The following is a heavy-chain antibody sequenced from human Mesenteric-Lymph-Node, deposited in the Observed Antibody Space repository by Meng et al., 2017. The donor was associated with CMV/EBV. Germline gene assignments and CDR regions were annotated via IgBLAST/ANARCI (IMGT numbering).Heavy chain of an antibody. CDR1: GFTFRSYT. J-gene: IGHJ6*02. CDR3: AMYSSSPYYYGMDV. D-gene: IGHD6-6*01. Sequence: GESLKISCAASGFTFRSYTMKWVRQAPGKGLEWVSVIYSGGSTYYADSVKGRFTISRDNSKNTLYLQMNNLRAEDTAVYYCAMYSSSPYYYGMDVWGQGTTVTVSS. CDR2: IYSGGST. V-gene: IGHV3-53*01.